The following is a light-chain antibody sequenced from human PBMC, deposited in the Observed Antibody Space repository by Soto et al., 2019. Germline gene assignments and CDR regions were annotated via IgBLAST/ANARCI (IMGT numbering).Light chain of an antibody. J-gene: IGKJ3*01. CDR3: QHYDKLPPT. CDR2: AAS. V-gene: IGKV1-33*01. CDR1: QDISNS. Sequence: DIQMTQSTSSLSAFVGDRVTITCQASQDISNSLNWYQQKPGKAPKLLIYAASNLETCDPSRFSGSVSGTEFNFTIISRQPEDSAAYYCQHYDKLPPTFVPGTTVDIK.